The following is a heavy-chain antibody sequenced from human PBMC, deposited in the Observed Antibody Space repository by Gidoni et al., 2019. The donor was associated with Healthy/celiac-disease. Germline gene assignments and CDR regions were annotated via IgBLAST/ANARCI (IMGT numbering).Heavy chain of an antibody. V-gene: IGHV3-49*03. Sequence: EVQLVESGGGLVQPGRSLRLSCTASGFTLGDYAVNWFRQAPGKGLEWVGFIRSKGYGGTTEYGAFVKGSFTISRDDSKSIAYLQMNSLKTEDTAVYYCTRVHTGYYMDVWGKGTTVTVSS. CDR3: TRVHTGYYMDV. D-gene: IGHD4-17*01. CDR1: GFTLGDYA. CDR2: IRSKGYGGTT. J-gene: IGHJ6*03.